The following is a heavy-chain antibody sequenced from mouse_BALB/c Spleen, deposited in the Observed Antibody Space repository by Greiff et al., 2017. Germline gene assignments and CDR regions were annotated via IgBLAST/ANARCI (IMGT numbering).Heavy chain of an antibody. V-gene: IGHV5-6*01. D-gene: IGHD1-1*01. CDR1: GFTFSSYG. CDR2: ISSGGSYT. CDR3: ARHESSCDY. Sequence: EVKLQESGGDLVKPGGSLKLSCAASGFTFSSYGMSWVRQTPDKRLEWVATISSGGSYTYYPDSVRGRFTISRDNAKNTLYLQMSSLKSEDTAMYYCARHESSCDYWGQGTTLTVSS. J-gene: IGHJ2*01.